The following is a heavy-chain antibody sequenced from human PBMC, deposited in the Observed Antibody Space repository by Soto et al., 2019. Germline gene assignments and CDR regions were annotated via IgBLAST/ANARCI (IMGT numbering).Heavy chain of an antibody. CDR3: AREQFEDGRGHYDH. CDR1: GFAFSTSV. CDR2: ISYNGNKK. V-gene: IGHV3-30*03. J-gene: IGHJ4*02. D-gene: IGHD3-22*01. Sequence: QVQLVESGGGVVQPGGSLRLSCAASGFAFSTSVIHWVRQAPGKGLEWMAHISYNGNKKHYADSVKGRFTVSRDISESTLYPQMNSLRAEDTAVYYCAREQFEDGRGHYDHWGQGTLVSVSS.